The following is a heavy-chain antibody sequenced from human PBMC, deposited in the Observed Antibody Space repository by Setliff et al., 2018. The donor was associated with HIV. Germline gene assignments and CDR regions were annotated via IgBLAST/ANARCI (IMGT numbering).Heavy chain of an antibody. CDR1: GGSFSAYS. CDR2: ICHSGSA. Sequence: SETLSLTCAVYGGSFSAYSWSWIRQPPGKGLEWIGEICHSGSANYNPSLRSRVNMSIDTSTRQFSLNLTSVTAADTAVYYCVRLYRGSSADEKTDSWGQGLLVTVSS. D-gene: IGHD3-22*01. V-gene: IGHV4-34*01. J-gene: IGHJ4*02. CDR3: VRLYRGSSADEKTDS.